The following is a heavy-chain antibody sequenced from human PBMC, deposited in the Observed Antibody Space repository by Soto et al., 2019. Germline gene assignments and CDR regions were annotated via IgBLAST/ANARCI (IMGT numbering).Heavy chain of an antibody. CDR2: ISYDGSNK. CDR1: GFTFSSYG. D-gene: IGHD3-22*01. J-gene: IGHJ6*01. Sequence: QVQLVESGGGVVQPGRSLRLSCAASGFTFSSYGMHWVRQAPGKGLEWVAVISYDGSNKYYADSVKGRFTISRDNSKNTLYLQMNSLRAEDTAVYYCAKDEKAITMIVVVITHFYGMDVW. CDR3: AKDEKAITMIVVVITHFYGMDV. V-gene: IGHV3-30*18.